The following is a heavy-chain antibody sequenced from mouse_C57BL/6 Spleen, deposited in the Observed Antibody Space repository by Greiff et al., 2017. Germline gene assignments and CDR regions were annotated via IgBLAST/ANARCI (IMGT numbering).Heavy chain of an antibody. V-gene: IGHV1-7*01. D-gene: IGHD2-10*01. CDR2: INTSSGYT. J-gene: IGHJ2*01. CDR1: GYTFTSYG. Sequence: VQLLQSGAELAKPGASVKLSCKASGYTFTSYGMHWVQQSPGQGLEWIGYINTSSGYTKYTQKFKDKATVTADKSSSTAYMQLSSRTYEGSAVYNSARSLSYYGGFDYWGQGTTLTVSS. CDR3: ARSLSYYGGFDY.